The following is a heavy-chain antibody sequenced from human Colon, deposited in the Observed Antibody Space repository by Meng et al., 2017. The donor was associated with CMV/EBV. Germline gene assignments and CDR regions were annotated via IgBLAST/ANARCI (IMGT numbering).Heavy chain of an antibody. CDR3: ARRPNYYGSRDYRKPEFDS. D-gene: IGHD3-10*01. CDR1: FSRYY. Sequence: FSRYYIHWVRHAPAPHLEWIGPIKPNSRGTDYPQPFPCCVPLTRHLSINTVNKELSNLRSDDTAVYYCARRPNYYGSRDYRKPEFDSWGQGTLVTVSS. V-gene: IGHV1-2*04. CDR2: IKPNSRGT. J-gene: IGHJ4*02.